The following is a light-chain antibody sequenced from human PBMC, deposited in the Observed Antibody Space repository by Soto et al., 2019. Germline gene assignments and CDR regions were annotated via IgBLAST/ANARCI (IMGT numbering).Light chain of an antibody. V-gene: IGKV3-20*01. Sequence: EIVLTQSPGTLSLSPGERATLSCRASLSLTYSFLAWYQQKPGQAPRLLIYGASSRATGIPDRFSGSGSGTDFTLTISTLEPEDFAVYYCLQYGTSTWTFGRGTKVEIK. CDR1: LSLTYSF. CDR2: GAS. CDR3: LQYGTSTWT. J-gene: IGKJ1*01.